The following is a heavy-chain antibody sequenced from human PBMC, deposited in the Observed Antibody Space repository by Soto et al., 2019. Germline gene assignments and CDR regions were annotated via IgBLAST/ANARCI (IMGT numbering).Heavy chain of an antibody. V-gene: IGHV3-66*04. CDR1: GFTVSSNY. J-gene: IGHJ4*02. D-gene: IGHD6-19*01. CDR3: ARPVAVAGIIAY. Sequence: GGSLRLSCAASGFTVSSNYMSWVRQAPGKGLEWVSFIYSGGSTYYADSVKGRFTISRDNSKNTLYLQMNSLRAEDTAVYYCARPVAVAGIIAYWGQGTLVIVSS. CDR2: IYSGGST.